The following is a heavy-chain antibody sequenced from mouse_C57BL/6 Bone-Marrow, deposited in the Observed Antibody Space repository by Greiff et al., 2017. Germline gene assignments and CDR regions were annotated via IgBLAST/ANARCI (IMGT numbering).Heavy chain of an antibody. J-gene: IGHJ3*01. D-gene: IGHD2-2*01. Sequence: QVQLQQSGPELVKPGASVKISCKASGYAFSSSWMNWVKQRPGKGLEWIGRIYPGNGATNYNGKLKGKATLPADKSYNTAYMKLRSLTSEESAVYFCAGGGYDAGFAYWGQGTLVTVSA. CDR1: GYAFSSSW. V-gene: IGHV1-82*01. CDR3: AGGGYDAGFAY. CDR2: IYPGNGAT.